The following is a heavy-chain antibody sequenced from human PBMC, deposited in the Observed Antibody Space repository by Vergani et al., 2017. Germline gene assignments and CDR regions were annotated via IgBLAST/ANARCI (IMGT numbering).Heavy chain of an antibody. CDR2: ISGSGGST. CDR1: GFTFSSYA. D-gene: IGHD6-6*01. CDR3: AKRGEGGIAARRAVFDY. Sequence: EVQLLESGGGLVQPGGSLRLSCAASGFTFSSYAMSWVRQAPGKGLEWVSAISGSGGSTYYADSVKGRFTISRDNTKNTLYLQLNSLRAEDTAVYYCAKRGEGGIAARRAVFDYWGQGTLVTVSS. V-gene: IGHV3-23*01. J-gene: IGHJ4*02.